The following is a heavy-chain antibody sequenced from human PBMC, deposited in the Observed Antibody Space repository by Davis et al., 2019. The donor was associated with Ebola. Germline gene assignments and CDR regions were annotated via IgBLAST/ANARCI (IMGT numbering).Heavy chain of an antibody. D-gene: IGHD3-9*01. V-gene: IGHV3-53*04. CDR2: IYSGGST. Sequence: GGSLRLSCAASGFTVSSNYMSWVRQAPGKGLEWVSVIYSGGSTYYADSVKGRFTISRHNSKNTLYLQTNSLRAEDTAVYYCARGFDWGARYGADYYYGMDVWGQGTTVTVSS. J-gene: IGHJ6*02. CDR1: GFTVSSNY. CDR3: ARGFDWGARYGADYYYGMDV.